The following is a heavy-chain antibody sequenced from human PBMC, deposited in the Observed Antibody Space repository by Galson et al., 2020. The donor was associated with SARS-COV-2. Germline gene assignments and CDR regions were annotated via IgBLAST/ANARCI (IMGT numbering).Heavy chain of an antibody. V-gene: IGHV3-74*01. Sequence: TGGSLRLSCAASGFTFSSCWMHWVRQAPGKGLVWVSRINSDGSSTSYADSVKGRFTISRDNAKNTLYLQMNSLRAEDTAVYYCARVGTRRGWKYYFDYWGQGTLVTVSS. D-gene: IGHD6-19*01. CDR3: ARVGTRRGWKYYFDY. J-gene: IGHJ4*02. CDR1: GFTFSSCW. CDR2: INSDGSST.